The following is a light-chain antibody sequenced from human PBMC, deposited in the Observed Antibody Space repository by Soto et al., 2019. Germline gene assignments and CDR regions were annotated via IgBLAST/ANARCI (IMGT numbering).Light chain of an antibody. J-gene: IGKJ5*01. V-gene: IGKV3-11*01. CDR2: DAS. Sequence: ETVLIQSPATLSLSPGERATLSCRASQSVSNYLAWYQQKPGRAPRLLIYDASNRATGIPARFSGSGSGTDFTLTISSLEPEDFAVYYCQQRSNWPPEITFGQGTRLEIK. CDR1: QSVSNY. CDR3: QQRSNWPPEIT.